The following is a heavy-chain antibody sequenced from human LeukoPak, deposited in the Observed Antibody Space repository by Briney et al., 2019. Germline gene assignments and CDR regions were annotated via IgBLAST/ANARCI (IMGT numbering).Heavy chain of an antibody. J-gene: IGHJ4*02. D-gene: IGHD6-13*01. CDR2: IYYTGST. Sequence: PSETLSLTCTVSGGSISSGSDYWGWIRQPPGKGLEWIGYIYYTGSTNYNPSLKSQVTMSVDTSKNQFSLNLKSVTPEDTAVYYCARNLIPEQLVLNFWGQGTLVTVSS. CDR1: GGSISSGSDY. CDR3: ARNLIPEQLVLNF. V-gene: IGHV4-61*01.